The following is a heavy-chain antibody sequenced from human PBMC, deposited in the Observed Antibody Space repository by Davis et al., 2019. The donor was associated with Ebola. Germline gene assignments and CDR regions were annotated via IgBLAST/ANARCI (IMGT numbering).Heavy chain of an antibody. J-gene: IGHJ4*02. CDR1: GYTFTNYG. CDR2: MNPNSGNT. Sequence: ASVKVSCKASGYTFTNYGINWVRQATGQGLEWMGWMNPNSGNTGYAQKFQGRVTMTRNTSISTAYMELSSLRSEDTAVYYCASRVEEYCTGGVCYTDYWGQGTLVTVSS. D-gene: IGHD2-8*02. V-gene: IGHV1-8*01. CDR3: ASRVEEYCTGGVCYTDY.